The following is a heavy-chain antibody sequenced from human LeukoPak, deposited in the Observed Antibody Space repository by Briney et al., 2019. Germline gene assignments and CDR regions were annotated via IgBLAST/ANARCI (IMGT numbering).Heavy chain of an antibody. CDR2: ISGGGGIT. D-gene: IGHD3-22*01. CDR3: AKRENYYDSSGYHYVGAFDI. V-gene: IGHV3-23*01. CDR1: GVTFSTYA. Sequence: GGALRVSCAASGVTFSTYAMSWGREGPGKGGGWVSAISGGGGITYYADSVRGPVTISRDNSKNTGYLRMYRPRAEATAVYYCAKRENYYDSSGYHYVGAFDIWGQGTMVTVSS. J-gene: IGHJ3*02.